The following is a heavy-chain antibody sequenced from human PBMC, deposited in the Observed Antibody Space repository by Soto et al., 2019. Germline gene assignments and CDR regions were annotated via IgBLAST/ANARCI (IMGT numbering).Heavy chain of an antibody. CDR3: ARDATTRIDY. V-gene: IGHV4-31*03. CDR1: GGSISSGGYY. D-gene: IGHD4-17*01. J-gene: IGHJ4*02. Sequence: SGTLSLTCTVSGGSISSGGYYWSWIRQHPGKGLEWIGYIYYSGSTYYNPSLKSRVTISVDTSKNQFSLKLSSVTAADTAVYYCARDATTRIDYWGQGTLVTVSS. CDR2: IYYSGST.